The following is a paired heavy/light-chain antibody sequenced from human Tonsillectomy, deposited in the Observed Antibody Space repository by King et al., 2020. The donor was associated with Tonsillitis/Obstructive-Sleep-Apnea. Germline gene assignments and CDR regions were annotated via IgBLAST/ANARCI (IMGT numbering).Light chain of an antibody. CDR2: DVS. CDR1: SSDVGGYNY. J-gene: IGLJ1*01. V-gene: IGLV2-11*01. CDR3: CSYAGSYTA. Sequence: QSALTQPRSVSGSPGQSVTISCTGTSSDVGGYNYVSWYQQHPGKVPKLMIYDVSKRPSGVPDRFSGSKSGNTASLTISGLQAEDEADYYCCSYAGSYTAFGTGTKVTVL.
Heavy chain of an antibody. D-gene: IGHD5-12*01. J-gene: IGHJ6*03. Sequence: EVQLVESGGGLVQPGRSLRLSCAASGFTVDDYAMHWVRQAPGKGLEWVSGISWNSGNIGYADSVKGRFTISRDNAKNSLYLQMNTLRAEDTALYYCTKDMNSIVARGADMDVWGKGTTVTVSS. CDR1: GFTVDDYA. CDR3: TKDMNSIVARGADMDV. V-gene: IGHV3-9*01. CDR2: ISWNSGNI.